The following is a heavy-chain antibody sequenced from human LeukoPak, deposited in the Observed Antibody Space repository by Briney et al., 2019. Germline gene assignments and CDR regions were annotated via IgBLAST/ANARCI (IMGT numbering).Heavy chain of an antibody. J-gene: IGHJ5*02. CDR2: INPNSGGT. CDR3: ARVVLHSSSWYWFDP. Sequence: ASVKVSCKASGYTFTGYYMYWVRQAPGQGLEWMGWINPNSGGTNYAQKFQGRVTMTRDTSISTAYMELSRLRSDDTAVYYCARVVLHSSSWYWFDPWGQGTLVTVSS. D-gene: IGHD6-13*01. V-gene: IGHV1-2*02. CDR1: GYTFTGYY.